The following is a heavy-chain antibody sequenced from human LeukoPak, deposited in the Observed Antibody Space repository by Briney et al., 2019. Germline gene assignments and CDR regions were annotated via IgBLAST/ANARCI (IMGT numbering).Heavy chain of an antibody. J-gene: IGHJ6*03. CDR3: AKDGETGTAYYYYYMDV. V-gene: IGHV3-33*06. Sequence: GGSLRLSCAASGFTFSSYGMHWVRQAPGKELEWVAVIWYDGSNKYYADSVKGRFTISRDDSKNTLFLQMNSLRAEDTAVYYCAKDGETGTAYYYYYMDVWGKGTTVTVSS. D-gene: IGHD1-1*01. CDR1: GFTFSSYG. CDR2: IWYDGSNK.